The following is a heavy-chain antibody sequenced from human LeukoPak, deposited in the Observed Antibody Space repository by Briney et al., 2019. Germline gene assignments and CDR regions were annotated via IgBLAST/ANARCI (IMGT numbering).Heavy chain of an antibody. CDR3: ARQDSGSYLGGY. V-gene: IGHV3-23*01. J-gene: IGHJ4*02. D-gene: IGHD1-26*01. CDR2: ISGSGGST. CDR1: GFTFSSYA. Sequence: GGSLRLSCAASGFTFSSYAMSWVRQAPGKGLEWVSGISGSGGSTYYADSVKGRSTISRDKSKNTLYLQMNSLRAEDTAVYYCARQDSGSYLGGYWGQGTLVTVSS.